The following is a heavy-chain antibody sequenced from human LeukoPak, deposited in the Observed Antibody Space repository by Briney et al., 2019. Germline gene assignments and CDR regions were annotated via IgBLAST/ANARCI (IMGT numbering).Heavy chain of an antibody. CDR1: GFTFSSYS. V-gene: IGHV3-21*01. CDR3: ARDNSPPPYFDY. D-gene: IGHD4-23*01. CDR2: ISSSSSYI. J-gene: IGHJ4*02. Sequence: GGSLRLSCAASGFTFSSYSMNWVRQAPGKGLEWVSSISSSSSYIYYADSVKGRFTISRDNAKNSLYLQMNSLRAEDTAVYYCARDNSPPPYFDYWGQGTLVTVSS.